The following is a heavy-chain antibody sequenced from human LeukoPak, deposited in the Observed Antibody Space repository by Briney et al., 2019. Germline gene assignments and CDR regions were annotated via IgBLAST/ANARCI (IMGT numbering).Heavy chain of an antibody. Sequence: SETLSLTCTVSGGSISSYYWSWIRQPPGKGLEWIGYIYYSGSTNYNPSLKSRVTISVDTSKNQFSLKLSSVTAADTAVYYCARGLNMDYDFWSGPYYFDYWGQGTLVTVSS. CDR3: ARGLNMDYDFWSGPYYFDY. CDR1: GGSISSYY. J-gene: IGHJ4*02. V-gene: IGHV4-59*01. D-gene: IGHD3-3*01. CDR2: IYYSGST.